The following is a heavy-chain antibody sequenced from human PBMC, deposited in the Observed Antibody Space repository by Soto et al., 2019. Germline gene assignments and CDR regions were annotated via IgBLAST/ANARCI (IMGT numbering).Heavy chain of an antibody. V-gene: IGHV3-23*01. CDR3: AKTIEVELKGYYMDV. CDR2: ISGSGGST. J-gene: IGHJ6*03. CDR1: GFTFSSYA. D-gene: IGHD2-15*01. Sequence: GGSLRLSCAASGFTFSSYAMSWVRQAPGKGLEWVSAISGSGGSTYYADSVKGRFTISRDNSKNTLYLQMNSLRAEDTAVYYCAKTIEVELKGYYMDVWGKGTTVTVSS.